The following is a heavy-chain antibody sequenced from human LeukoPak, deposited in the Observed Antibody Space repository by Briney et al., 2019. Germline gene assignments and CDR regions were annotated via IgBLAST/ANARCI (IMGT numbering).Heavy chain of an antibody. V-gene: IGHV3-21*01. CDR3: ARERVGYSYGATCFDY. Sequence: GGSLRLSCAASGFTFSSYSMNWVRQAPGKGLDWVSSISSSSSYIYYADSVKGRFTISRDNAKNSLYLQMNSLRAEDTAVYYCARERVGYSYGATCFDYWGQGTLVTVSS. CDR1: GFTFSSYS. J-gene: IGHJ4*02. D-gene: IGHD5-18*01. CDR2: ISSSSSYI.